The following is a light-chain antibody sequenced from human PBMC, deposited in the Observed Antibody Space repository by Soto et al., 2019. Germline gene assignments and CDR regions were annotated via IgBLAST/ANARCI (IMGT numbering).Light chain of an antibody. Sequence: EIVLTQSPGTLSLSPGGRATLSCRASQTVSSTYLAWYQQKPGQAPRLLIYGASNTATGIPDRFSGSGSGTDFTLTINGLEPEDFAVYYCQQYGSSSTFGQGTKLEIK. V-gene: IGKV3-20*01. CDR2: GAS. J-gene: IGKJ2*01. CDR3: QQYGSSST. CDR1: QTVSSTY.